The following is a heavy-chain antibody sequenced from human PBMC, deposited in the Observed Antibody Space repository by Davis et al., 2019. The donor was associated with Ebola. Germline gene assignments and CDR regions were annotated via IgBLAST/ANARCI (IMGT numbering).Heavy chain of an antibody. Sequence: SETLSLTCTVSGDSISDTNYFWAWIRQPPGKGLEWIGSIFYSGTPYYNPFLKGRVTMSVDTSKNQFSVRLSSLTAADTALYYCAREETRGSIAGWFDPWGQGTLVTVSS. CDR1: GDSISDTNYF. CDR2: IFYSGTP. V-gene: IGHV4-39*02. J-gene: IGHJ5*02. CDR3: AREETRGSIAGWFDP. D-gene: IGHD2-21*01.